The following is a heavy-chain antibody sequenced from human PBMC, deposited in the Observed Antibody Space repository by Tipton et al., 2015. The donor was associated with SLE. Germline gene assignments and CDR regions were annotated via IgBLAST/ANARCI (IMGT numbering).Heavy chain of an antibody. CDR2: IWYDGSNK. D-gene: IGHD2-8*02. CDR3: AKDTLGYCTGVVCFIFDY. Sequence: SGFTFSNYGMHWVRRAPGKGLEWVAVIWYDGSNKYYADSVKGRITISRDNSKNTLYLQMNSLRAEDTAVYYCAKDTLGYCTGVVCFIFDYWGQGTLVTVSS. CDR1: GFTFSNYG. V-gene: IGHV3-33*06. J-gene: IGHJ4*02.